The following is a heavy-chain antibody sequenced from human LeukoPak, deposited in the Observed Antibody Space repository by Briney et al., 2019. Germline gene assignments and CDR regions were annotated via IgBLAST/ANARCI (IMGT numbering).Heavy chain of an antibody. J-gene: IGHJ4*02. Sequence: GGSLRLSCAASGFTFSSYSMNWVRQAPGRGVEWVSSIGISSYYIDYADSVKGRFTISRDNAKNSLYLQINSLRAEDTAVYYCARTGTPVTRDFDYWGQGTLVTVSS. CDR1: GFTFSSYS. CDR2: IGISSYYI. CDR3: ARTGTPVTRDFDY. V-gene: IGHV3-21*01. D-gene: IGHD4-11*01.